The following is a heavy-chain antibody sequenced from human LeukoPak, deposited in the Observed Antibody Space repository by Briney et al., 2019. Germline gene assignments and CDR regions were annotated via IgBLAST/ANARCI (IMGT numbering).Heavy chain of an antibody. D-gene: IGHD5-24*01. V-gene: IGHV4-61*02. CDR3: TRGLDAYKGGNY. Sequence: SQTLSLTCTVSGGSISSDNYYWSWIRQPAGKGLEWIGRIYTSGSTNYNPSLKSRVTMSLDTSKNQFSLNLTSVTAADTAVYYCTRGLDAYKGGNYWGQGTLVTVSS. J-gene: IGHJ4*02. CDR2: IYTSGST. CDR1: GGSISSDNYY.